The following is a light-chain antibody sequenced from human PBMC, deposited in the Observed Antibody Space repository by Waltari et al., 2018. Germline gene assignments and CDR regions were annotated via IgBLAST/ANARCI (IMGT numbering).Light chain of an antibody. Sequence: QSALTQPASVSGSPGQSITISCTGTSSDIGYYIYVLWYQQHPGKAPKLMIYDVSNRPSGVSNRFSGSKSGNTASLTISGLQAEDEADYYCSSYTTSSTVVFGGGTKLTVL. CDR3: SSYTTSSTVV. CDR1: SSDIGYYIY. CDR2: DVS. J-gene: IGLJ2*01. V-gene: IGLV2-14*03.